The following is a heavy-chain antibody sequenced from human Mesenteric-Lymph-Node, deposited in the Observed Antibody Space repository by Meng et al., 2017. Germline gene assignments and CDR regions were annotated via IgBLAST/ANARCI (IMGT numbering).Heavy chain of an antibody. V-gene: IGHV3-23*01. CDR2: ISGSGGST. Sequence: GGSLRLSCAASGFTFTSHTMNWVRQAPGKGLEWVSAISGSGGSTYYADSVKGRFTISRDNSKNTLYLQMNSLRAEDTAVYYCAKDRYSSSWYGPGGVDYWGQGTLVTVSS. J-gene: IGHJ4*02. CDR1: GFTFTSHT. D-gene: IGHD6-13*01. CDR3: AKDRYSSSWYGPGGVDY.